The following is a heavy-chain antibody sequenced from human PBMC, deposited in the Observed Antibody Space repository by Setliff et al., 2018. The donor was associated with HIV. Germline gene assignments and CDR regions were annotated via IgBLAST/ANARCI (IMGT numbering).Heavy chain of an antibody. CDR3: VRGIYDSSGFWYPHGDS. CDR1: GGTLSNYV. J-gene: IGHJ5*01. V-gene: IGHV1-8*02. Sequence: ASVTVSCKTSGGTLSNYVITWVRQAPGQGLEWMGWISPYSGSTGYAQKFQGRVTMTRETSTSTAYLELSDLRAEDTAVYYCVRGIYDSSGFWYPHGDSWGQGTLVTVSS. D-gene: IGHD3-22*01. CDR2: ISPYSGST.